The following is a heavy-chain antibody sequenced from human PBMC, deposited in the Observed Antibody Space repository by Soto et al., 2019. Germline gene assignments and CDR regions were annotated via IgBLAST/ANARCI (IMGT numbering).Heavy chain of an antibody. J-gene: IGHJ3*02. CDR2: IYYSGST. CDR1: GGSISSGGYY. Sequence: PSETLSLTCTVSGGSISSGGYYWSWIRQHPGKGLEWIGYIYYSGSTYYNPSLKSRVTISVDTSKNQFSLKLSSVTAADTAVYYCARDSTQQWLYASDIWGKGTMVTVSS. CDR3: ARDSTQQWLYASDI. D-gene: IGHD6-19*01. V-gene: IGHV4-31*03.